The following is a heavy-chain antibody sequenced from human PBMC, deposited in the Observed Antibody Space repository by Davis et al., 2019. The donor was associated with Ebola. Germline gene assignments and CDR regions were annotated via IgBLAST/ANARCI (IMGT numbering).Heavy chain of an antibody. Sequence: GESLKISCAASGFTFSSYWMHWVRQAPGKGLVWVSRINSDGSSTSYADSVKGRFTISRDNAKNTLYLQMNSLRAEDTAVYYCARAIAARPNYYYGMDVWGQGTTVTVSS. CDR1: GFTFSSYW. CDR3: ARAIAARPNYYYGMDV. D-gene: IGHD6-6*01. V-gene: IGHV3-74*01. J-gene: IGHJ6*02. CDR2: INSDGSST.